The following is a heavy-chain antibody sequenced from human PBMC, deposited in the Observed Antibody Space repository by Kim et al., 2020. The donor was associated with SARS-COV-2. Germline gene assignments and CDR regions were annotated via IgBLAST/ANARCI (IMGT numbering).Heavy chain of an antibody. CDR1: GFTFSSYA. J-gene: IGHJ4*02. CDR3: AKELRSGYNYGYAVDH. V-gene: IGHV3-23*01. CDR2: ISGSGGIT. D-gene: IGHD5-18*01. Sequence: GGSLRLSCAASGFTFSSYAMNWVRQAPGKGLERVSAISGSGGITYYADSVKGRFTISRDTSKNTLYLQMNSLRAEDTAIYYCAKELRSGYNYGYAVDHWGQGTLVTVSS.